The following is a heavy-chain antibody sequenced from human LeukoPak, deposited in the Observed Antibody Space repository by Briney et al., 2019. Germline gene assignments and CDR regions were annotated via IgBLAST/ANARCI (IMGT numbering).Heavy chain of an antibody. J-gene: IGHJ4*02. V-gene: IGHV1-46*04. D-gene: IGHD2-15*01. Sequence: ASVKVSCKASGYIFTSYYMHWVRQVPGQGLEWMGMINTSGGSTIYSQKLQDRITMTRDTSTSTVYMELSSLRSEDTAVYYCARETVVVAAAFFDYWGQGTLVTVSS. CDR2: INTSGGST. CDR1: GYIFTSYY. CDR3: ARETVVVAAAFFDY.